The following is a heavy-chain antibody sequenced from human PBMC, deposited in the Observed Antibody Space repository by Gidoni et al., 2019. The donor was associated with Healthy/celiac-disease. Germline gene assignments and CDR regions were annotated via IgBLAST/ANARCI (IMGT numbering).Heavy chain of an antibody. CDR3: VKDESWFGELSGSAFDI. CDR1: GFTFSSYA. CDR2: ISSNGGST. J-gene: IGHJ3*02. D-gene: IGHD3-10*01. Sequence: EVQLVESGGGLVQPGGSLRLSCSASGFTFSSYAMHWVRQAPGKGLEYVSAISSNGGSTYYADSVKGRFTISRDNSKNTLYLQMSSLRAEDTAVYYCVKDESWFGELSGSAFDIWGQGTMVTVSS. V-gene: IGHV3-64D*06.